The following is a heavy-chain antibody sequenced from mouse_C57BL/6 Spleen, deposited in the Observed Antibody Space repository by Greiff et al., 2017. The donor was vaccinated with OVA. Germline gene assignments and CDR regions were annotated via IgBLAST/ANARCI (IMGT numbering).Heavy chain of an antibody. Sequence: EVMLVESGEGLVKPGGSLKLSCAASGFTFSSYAMSWVRQTPEKRLEWVAYISSGGDYIYYADTVKGRFTISRDNARNTLYLQMSSLKSEDTAMYYCTRAYGSSPYWYFDVWGTGTTVTVSS. CDR2: ISSGGDYI. CDR3: TRAYGSSPYWYFDV. CDR1: GFTFSSYA. D-gene: IGHD1-1*01. J-gene: IGHJ1*03. V-gene: IGHV5-9-1*02.